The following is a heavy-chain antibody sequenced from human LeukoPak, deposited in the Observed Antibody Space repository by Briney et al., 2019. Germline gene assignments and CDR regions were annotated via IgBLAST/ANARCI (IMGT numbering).Heavy chain of an antibody. D-gene: IGHD3-10*01. J-gene: IGHJ4*02. CDR2: IWYDGSNK. CDR3: ARDRNYFEALHRSY. Sequence: PGGSLRLSCAASGFTFSSYGMHWVRQAPGKGLEWVAVIWYDGSNKYYADSVKGRFTISRDNSKNMLYLQINSLRAEDTAVYYCARDRNYFEALHRSYWGQGTLVTVSS. CDR1: GFTFSSYG. V-gene: IGHV3-33*01.